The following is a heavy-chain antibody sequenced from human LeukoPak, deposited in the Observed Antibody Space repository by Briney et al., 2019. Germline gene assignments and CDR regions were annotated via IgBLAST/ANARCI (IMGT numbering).Heavy chain of an antibody. J-gene: IGHJ4*02. CDR3: AIQTTVNVY. CDR2: TNPSGGSS. Sequence: ASVKVSCKASGYTFTSYYMHLVRQAPGQGLEWMGITNPSGGSSSYAQKFQGRVTMTRDTSTSTVYMELSSLRSEDTAVYYCAIQTTVNVYWGQGTLVTVSS. D-gene: IGHD4-11*01. CDR1: GYTFTSYY. V-gene: IGHV1-46*03.